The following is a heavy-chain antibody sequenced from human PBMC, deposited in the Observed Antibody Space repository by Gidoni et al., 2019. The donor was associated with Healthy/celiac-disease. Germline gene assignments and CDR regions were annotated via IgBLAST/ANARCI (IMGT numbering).Heavy chain of an antibody. CDR2: ISSSSSYI. CDR3: QGSYGFDY. Sequence: EVQLVESGGGLVKPGGALRLYCAASGFTFSSYSMNWVRQAPGTGLEWVSSISSSSSYIYYADSVKGRFTISRDNAKNSLYLQMNSLRAEDTAVYYCQGSYGFDYWGQGTLVTVSS. D-gene: IGHD5-18*01. J-gene: IGHJ4*02. CDR1: GFTFSSYS. V-gene: IGHV3-21*01.